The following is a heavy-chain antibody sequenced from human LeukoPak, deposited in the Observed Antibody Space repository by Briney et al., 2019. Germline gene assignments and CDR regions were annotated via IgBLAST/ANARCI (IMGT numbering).Heavy chain of an antibody. CDR1: GGSISNYY. CDR2: ISYTENT. J-gene: IGHJ4*02. D-gene: IGHD3-22*01. V-gene: IGHV4-59*08. Sequence: SETLSLTCTVSGGSISNYYWSWIRQPPGKGLEWIGYISYTENTDYNPSLKSRVTISVDTSKNQFSLKLSSVTAADTAVYYCARARDSSTYYYDSTRGYFDYWGQGTLVTVSS. CDR3: ARARDSSTYYYDSTRGYFDY.